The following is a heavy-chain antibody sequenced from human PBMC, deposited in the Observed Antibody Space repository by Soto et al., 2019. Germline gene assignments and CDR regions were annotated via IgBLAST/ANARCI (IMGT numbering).Heavy chain of an antibody. J-gene: IGHJ5*02. Sequence: GGSLRLSCAASGFTFSNYYMSWIRQAPGKGLEWVSYISSRASTIFYADSVKGRFSISRDSSKNTLYPQMDRLRAEDTAVYYCARNYYGSGSYAPWFDPWGQGTLVTVSS. CDR1: GFTFSNYY. CDR2: ISSRASTI. V-gene: IGHV3-11*04. CDR3: ARNYYGSGSYAPWFDP. D-gene: IGHD3-10*01.